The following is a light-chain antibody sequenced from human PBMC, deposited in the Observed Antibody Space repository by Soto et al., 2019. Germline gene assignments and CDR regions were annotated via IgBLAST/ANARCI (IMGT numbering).Light chain of an antibody. V-gene: IGKV1-5*03. CDR1: QSTSTW. CDR2: KAS. Sequence: DIQMTQSPSTPSASVGDRVTITCRASQSTSTWLAWYQHEPGKAPNLLIYKASSLESGVPSRFSGSGSGTEFTLTISSLQPDDVATYYCQQYGRYRTFGQGTKVEIK. J-gene: IGKJ1*01. CDR3: QQYGRYRT.